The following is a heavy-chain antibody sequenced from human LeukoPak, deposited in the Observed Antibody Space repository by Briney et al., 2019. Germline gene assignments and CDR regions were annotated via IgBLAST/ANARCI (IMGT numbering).Heavy chain of an antibody. D-gene: IGHD2-21*01. CDR1: GFTFSTYV. V-gene: IGHV3-23*01. CDR3: AKAPVTTCRGAYCYPFDY. CDR2: VTESGGSA. J-gene: IGHJ4*02. Sequence: GGSLRLSCVASGFTFSTYVMGWVRQVPGKGLEWVSVVTESGGSAYYADSVKGRFTISRDSSKNTLFLQMNRLRPEDAAVYYCAKAPVTTCRGAYCYPFDYWGQGTLVTVSS.